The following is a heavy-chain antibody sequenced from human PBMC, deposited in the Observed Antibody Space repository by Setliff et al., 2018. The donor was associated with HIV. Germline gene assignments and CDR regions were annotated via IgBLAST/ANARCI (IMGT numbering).Heavy chain of an antibody. D-gene: IGHD3-3*01. V-gene: IGHV4-59*08. Sequence: SETLSLTCTVSGGSISSSSWSWIRQPPGKGLEWIGYLHYSVSSNYNPSLKSRVTTSVDTSKNQFSLKLSSVTAADTAIYYCVTVVQDDLGVVLFDYWGQGTLVTVSS. CDR1: GGSISSSS. J-gene: IGHJ4*02. CDR2: LHYSVSS. CDR3: VTVVQDDLGVVLFDY.